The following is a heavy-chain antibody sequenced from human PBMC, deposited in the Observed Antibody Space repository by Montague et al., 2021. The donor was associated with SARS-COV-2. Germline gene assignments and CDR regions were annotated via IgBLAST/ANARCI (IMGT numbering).Heavy chain of an antibody. J-gene: IGHJ4*02. CDR2: QYTSGTI. CDR3: ASGRVNAGYFFDN. D-gene: IGHD1-26*01. Sequence: TLSLTCTVYGGSISSDYYYWSWHPRRDGQGLMGYSGQYTSGTIKYTPSMESSITIYTDTTNNFFNLNLISVAAADTAVYYCASGRVNAGYFFDNWGQGTLVTVSS. V-gene: IGHV4-61*02. CDR1: GGSISSDYYY.